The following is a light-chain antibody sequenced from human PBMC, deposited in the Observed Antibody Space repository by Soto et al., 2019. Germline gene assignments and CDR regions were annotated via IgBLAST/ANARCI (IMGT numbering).Light chain of an antibody. CDR2: DVS. V-gene: IGKV1-5*01. J-gene: IGKJ1*01. CDR3: QQYNSFST. Sequence: DIQMTQSPSTLSASVGDRVTITCRASQSISDWLAWYQQKPGKAPKLLIYDVSSLESGVPSRFSGSRSGTEFTLTISSLQPDDFATYYCQQYNSFSTFGQGTKVDIK. CDR1: QSISDW.